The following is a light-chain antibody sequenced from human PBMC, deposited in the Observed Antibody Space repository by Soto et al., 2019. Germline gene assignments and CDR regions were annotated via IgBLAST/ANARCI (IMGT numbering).Light chain of an antibody. CDR1: SSDVGGYNY. CDR2: DVS. J-gene: IGLJ2*01. V-gene: IGLV2-11*01. CDR3: CSYAGSYTLV. Sequence: QSALTQPRSVSGSPGQSVTISCTGTSSDVGGYNYVSWYQQHPGQAPKLMIYDVSKRPSGVPDRFSGSKSGTTASLTISGLQAENEADYYCCSYAGSYTLVFGGGTKLTVL.